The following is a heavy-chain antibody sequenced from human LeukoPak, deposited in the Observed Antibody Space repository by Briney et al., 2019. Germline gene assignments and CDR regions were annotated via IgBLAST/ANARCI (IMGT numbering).Heavy chain of an antibody. J-gene: IGHJ6*02. D-gene: IGHD1-7*01. Sequence: PGGSLRLSCAASGFTFSSYWMSWVRQAPRKGLEWVANIKQDGSEKYYVDSVKGRFTISRDNAKNSLYLQMNSLRAEDTAVYYCARELTGTASLLYYYYYGMDVWGQGTTVTVSS. V-gene: IGHV3-7*03. CDR1: GFTFSSYW. CDR2: IKQDGSEK. CDR3: ARELTGTASLLYYYYYGMDV.